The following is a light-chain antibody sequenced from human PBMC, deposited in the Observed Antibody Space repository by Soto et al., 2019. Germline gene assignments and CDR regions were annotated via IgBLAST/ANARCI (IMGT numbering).Light chain of an antibody. V-gene: IGKV1-39*01. CDR1: KNIVNN. CDR3: QQSYSSPRT. Sequence: DIQMTQSPSSLSASVGDRVTMSCRASKNIVNNLNWYQQKPGKAPQLLIYPASNLQSGVPSRFSGSGSGTEFTLSISTLQPEDFATYYCQQSYSSPRTFGQGTKVEIK. J-gene: IGKJ2*01. CDR2: PAS.